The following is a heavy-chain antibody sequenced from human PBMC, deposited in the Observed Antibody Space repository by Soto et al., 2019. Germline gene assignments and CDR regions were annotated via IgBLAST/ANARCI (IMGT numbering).Heavy chain of an antibody. D-gene: IGHD3-22*01. CDR3: ARGRDRHSWQTSITMIVVVKIGYDY. J-gene: IGHJ4*02. CDR1: GYTFTSYY. V-gene: IGHV1-46*01. Sequence: ASVKVSCKASGYTFTSYYMHWVRQAPGQGLEWMGIINPSGGSTSYAQKFQGRVTMTRDTSTSTVYMELSSLRSEDTAVYYCARGRDRHSWQTSITMIVVVKIGYDYSGQGTLVTLSS. CDR2: INPSGGST.